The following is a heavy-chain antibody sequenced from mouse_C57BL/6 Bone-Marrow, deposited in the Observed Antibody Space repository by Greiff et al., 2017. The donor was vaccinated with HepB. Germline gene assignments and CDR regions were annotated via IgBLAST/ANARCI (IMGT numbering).Heavy chain of an antibody. CDR2: IYPRSGNT. V-gene: IGHV1-81*01. D-gene: IGHD1-1*01. CDR1: GYTFTSYG. Sequence: VKLQESGAELARPGASVKLSCKASGYTFTSYGISWVKQRTGQGLEWIGEIYPRSGNTYYNEKFKGKATLTADKSSSTAYMELRSLTSEDSAVYFCGYYYGSSYGAYWGQGTLVTVSA. J-gene: IGHJ3*01. CDR3: GYYYGSSYGAY.